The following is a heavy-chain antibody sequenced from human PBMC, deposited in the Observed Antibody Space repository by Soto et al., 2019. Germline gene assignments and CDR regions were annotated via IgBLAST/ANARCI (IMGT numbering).Heavy chain of an antibody. CDR3: ARSTTVTSFYFDY. Sequence: SGPTLVNPTQTLTLTCTFSGFSLTTSGVCVSWIRQPPGKALEWLARIDWDDDKYYTPSLKSRLTISKDTSKNQVVLTMTNMDPGDTATYFCARSTTVTSFYFDYWGQGTLVTVSS. V-gene: IGHV2-70*11. CDR2: IDWDDDK. D-gene: IGHD4-17*01. J-gene: IGHJ4*02. CDR1: GFSLTTSGVC.